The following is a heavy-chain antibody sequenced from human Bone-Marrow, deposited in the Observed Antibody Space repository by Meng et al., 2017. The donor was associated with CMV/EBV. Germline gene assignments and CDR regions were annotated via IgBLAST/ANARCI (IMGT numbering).Heavy chain of an antibody. CDR2: ISGSGSRT. J-gene: IGHJ6*02. Sequence: SCEASGFTFSSYAMNWVRQAPGKGLEWVSTISGSGSRTYNADSVKGRLTISRDNSKNTLYLEMNSLRAEDTAVYYCAKVLRARTPNFYYGMDVWGQGTTVTVSS. D-gene: IGHD5/OR15-5a*01. V-gene: IGHV3-23*01. CDR3: AKVLRARTPNFYYGMDV. CDR1: GFTFSSYA.